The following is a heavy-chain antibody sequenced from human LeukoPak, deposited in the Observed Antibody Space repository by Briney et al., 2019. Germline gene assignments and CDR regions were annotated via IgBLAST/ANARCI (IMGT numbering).Heavy chain of an antibody. CDR2: IYYSGST. D-gene: IGHD2-21*02. CDR1: GGSISSGDYY. J-gene: IGHJ6*02. CDR3: ARDLRVTAPRTGGMDV. V-gene: IGHV4-30-4*01. Sequence: SETLSLTCTVSGGSISSGDYYWSWIRQPPGKGLEWIGYIYYSGSTYYNPSLKSRVTISVDTSKNQFSLKLSSVTAADTAVYYYARDLRVTAPRTGGMDVWGQGTTVTVSS.